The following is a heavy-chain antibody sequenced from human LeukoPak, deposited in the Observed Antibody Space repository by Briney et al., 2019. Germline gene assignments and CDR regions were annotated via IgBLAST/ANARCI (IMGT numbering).Heavy chain of an antibody. CDR2: IGTSGDT. D-gene: IGHD2-15*01. Sequence: GDSLRLSCVASGFTFNIYPMTWVRQSPGKGLEWVSTIGTSGDTYYADSVKGRFTISRDDSKNTLDLQMHSLGAEDTAVYYCAKSRIVDRRGYFDYWGQGTLVTVSS. CDR1: GFTFNIYP. V-gene: IGHV3-23*01. J-gene: IGHJ4*02. CDR3: AKSRIVDRRGYFDY.